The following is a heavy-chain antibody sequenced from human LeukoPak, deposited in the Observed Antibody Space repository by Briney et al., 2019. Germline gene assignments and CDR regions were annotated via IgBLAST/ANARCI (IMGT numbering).Heavy chain of an antibody. Sequence: PGGSLRLSCAASGFTFSSYAMHWVRQAPGKGLEWVAVISDDGSNKYYADSVKGRFTISRDNSKNTLYLQMNSLRAEGTAVYYCTRRSPTGGVASGFDYWGQGTLVTVSS. CDR3: TRRSPTGGVASGFDY. D-gene: IGHD3-3*01. CDR1: GFTFSSYA. CDR2: ISDDGSNK. J-gene: IGHJ4*02. V-gene: IGHV3-30*04.